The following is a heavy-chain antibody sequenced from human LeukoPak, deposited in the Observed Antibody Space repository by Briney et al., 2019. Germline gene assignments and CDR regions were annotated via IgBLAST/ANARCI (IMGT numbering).Heavy chain of an antibody. CDR3: AGEYSAKGAHYMGV. CDR2: IYYSEST. V-gene: IGHV4-61*08. J-gene: IGHJ6*03. D-gene: IGHD2-15*01. CDR1: GCSFISRDDY. Sequence: PETLSLTCTFTGCSFISRDDYWGWLRQPPGKGLEWFRHIYYSESTNYNPSLKSRFTISLDTSKNQFSLKLSYLTAPDTAVVYRAGEYSAKGAHYMGVWGKGTTVTISS.